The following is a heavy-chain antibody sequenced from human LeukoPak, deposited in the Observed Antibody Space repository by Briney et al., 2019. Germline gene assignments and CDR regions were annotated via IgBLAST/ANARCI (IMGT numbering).Heavy chain of an antibody. CDR1: GYTFTSYG. J-gene: IGHJ4*02. V-gene: IGHV1-18*01. CDR2: ISAYNGNT. Sequence: ASVKVSCKASGYTFTSYGISWVRQAPGQGLEWMGWISAYNGNTNYAQKLQGRVTMTTDTSTSTAYMELRSLRSDDTAVYYCAREALTGYDSSGYQRWGQGTLVTVSS. CDR3: AREALTGYDSSGYQR. D-gene: IGHD3-22*01.